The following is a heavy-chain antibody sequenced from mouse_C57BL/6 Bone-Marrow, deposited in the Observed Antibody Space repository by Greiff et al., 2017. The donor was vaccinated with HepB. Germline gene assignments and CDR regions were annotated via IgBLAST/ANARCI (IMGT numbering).Heavy chain of an antibody. V-gene: IGHV1-50*01. CDR1: GYTFTSYW. CDR2: IDPSDSYT. Sequence: QVQLQQPGAELVKPGASVKLSCKASGYTFTSYWMQWVKQRPGQGLEWIGEIDPSDSYTNYNQKFKGKATLTVDTSSSTAYMQLSSLTSEDSAVYYSARCDYLYFDYWGQGTTLTVSS. D-gene: IGHD2-4*01. J-gene: IGHJ2*01. CDR3: ARCDYLYFDY.